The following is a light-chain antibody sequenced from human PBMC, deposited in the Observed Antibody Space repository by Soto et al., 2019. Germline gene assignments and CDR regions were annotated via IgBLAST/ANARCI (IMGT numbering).Light chain of an antibody. CDR3: QQYGTSPWT. CDR2: GAS. J-gene: IGKJ1*01. V-gene: IGKV3-20*01. CDR1: QSVSSSY. Sequence: EIVLTQSPGTLSLSPGERVTISCRASQSVSSSYLAWYQQKPGQAPRLLIYGASSRATGIPDRFSGSGSGTDFTLIISRLEPEDFAVYYCQQYGTSPWTFGQGTKVEIK.